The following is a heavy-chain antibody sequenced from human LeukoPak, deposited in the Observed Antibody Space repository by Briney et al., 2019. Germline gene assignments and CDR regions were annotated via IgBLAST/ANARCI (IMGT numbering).Heavy chain of an antibody. CDR2: ITTYNGNT. V-gene: IGHV1-18*01. CDR1: GYTFTNFG. CDR3: ARRDCSSSSCHYYYYYMDV. Sequence: ASVKVSCKASGYTFTNFGISWVRQAPGQGLEWLGWITTYNGNTNYAQKVQDRVTMTTDTSTSTAYMELRSLTSDDTAVYYCARRDCSSSSCHYYYYYMDVWGQGTTVTVSS. D-gene: IGHD2-2*01. J-gene: IGHJ6*02.